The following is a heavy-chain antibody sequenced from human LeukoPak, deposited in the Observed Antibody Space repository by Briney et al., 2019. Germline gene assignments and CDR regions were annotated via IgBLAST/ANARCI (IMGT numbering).Heavy chain of an antibody. Sequence: SETLSLTCTVSGGSISSYYWSWIRQPPGKGLEWIGYIYTSGSTNYNPSLKSRVTISVDTSKNQFSLKLSSVTAADTAVNYCARGETDTGYYYDSSGYYGYWGQGTLVTVSS. V-gene: IGHV4-4*09. CDR3: ARGETDTGYYYDSSGYYGY. CDR2: IYTSGST. CDR1: GGSISSYY. J-gene: IGHJ4*02. D-gene: IGHD3-22*01.